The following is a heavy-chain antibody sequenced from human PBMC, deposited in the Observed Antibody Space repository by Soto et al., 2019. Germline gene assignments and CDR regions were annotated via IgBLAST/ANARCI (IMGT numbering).Heavy chain of an antibody. Sequence: ASVKVSCKASGYTFTSYAMHWVRQAPGQRLEWMGWINAGNGNTKYSQKFQGRVTITRDTSASTSYMELSSLRSEDTAVYYCARGGSLYWYFDLWGRGTLVTAPQ. V-gene: IGHV1-3*01. CDR3: ARGGSLYWYFDL. J-gene: IGHJ2*01. CDR1: GYTFTSYA. D-gene: IGHD1-26*01. CDR2: INAGNGNT.